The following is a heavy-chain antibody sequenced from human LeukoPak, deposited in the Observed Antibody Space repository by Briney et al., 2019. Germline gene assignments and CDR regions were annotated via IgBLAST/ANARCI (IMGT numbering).Heavy chain of an antibody. D-gene: IGHD6-19*01. V-gene: IGHV4-38-2*02. CDR3: ARGLRGWYFDY. CDR2: IYHSGST. J-gene: IGHJ4*02. CDR1: GYSISSGYY. Sequence: SETLSLTCTVSGYSISSGYYWGWIRQPPGKGLEWIGSIYHSGSTNYNPSLKSRVTISVDTSKNQFSLKLSSVTAADTAVYYCARGLRGWYFDYWGQGTLVTVSS.